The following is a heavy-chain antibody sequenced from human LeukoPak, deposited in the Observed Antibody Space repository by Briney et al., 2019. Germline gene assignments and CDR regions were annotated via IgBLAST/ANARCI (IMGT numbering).Heavy chain of an antibody. CDR1: GGPFSGYY. CDR2: INHSGST. J-gene: IGHJ4*02. D-gene: IGHD5-18*01. Sequence: SETLSLTCAVYGGPFSGYYWSWIRQPPGKGLEWIGEINHSGSTNYNPSLKSRVTISVDTSKNQFSLKLSSVTAADTAVYYCASLRGCSYGYKDYWGQGTLVTVSS. CDR3: ASLRGCSYGYKDY. V-gene: IGHV4-34*01.